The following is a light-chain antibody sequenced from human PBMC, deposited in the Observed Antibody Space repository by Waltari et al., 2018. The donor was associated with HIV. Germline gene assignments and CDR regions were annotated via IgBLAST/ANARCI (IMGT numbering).Light chain of an antibody. CDR1: SSDVGDYNY. Sequence: QSALTQPASVSGSPGQSITISCTGTSSDVGDYNYVSWYQQHPGKAPKLIIYDVSNRTSGVSNRFSGSKSGNTASLTISGLQTEDEADYYCSSYTSSSTRVFGTGTKGTVL. V-gene: IGLV2-14*01. CDR3: SSYTSSSTRV. CDR2: DVS. J-gene: IGLJ1*01.